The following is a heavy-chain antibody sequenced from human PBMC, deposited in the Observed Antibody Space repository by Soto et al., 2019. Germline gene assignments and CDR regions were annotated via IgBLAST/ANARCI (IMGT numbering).Heavy chain of an antibody. D-gene: IGHD1-26*01. CDR1: GFTFSSYA. CDR3: ARATGATQLEGSGY. Sequence: QVQLVESGGGVVQPGRSLRLSCAASGFTFSSYAMHWVRQAPGKGLEWVAVISYDGSNKYYADSVKGRFTISRDNSKNTLYLQMNSLRAEDTAVYYCARATGATQLEGSGYWGQGTLVTVSS. V-gene: IGHV3-30-3*01. CDR2: ISYDGSNK. J-gene: IGHJ4*02.